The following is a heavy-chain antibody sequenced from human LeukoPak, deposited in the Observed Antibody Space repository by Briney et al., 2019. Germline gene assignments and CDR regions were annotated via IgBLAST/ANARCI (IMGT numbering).Heavy chain of an antibody. CDR2: ISSSGSTI. CDR3: ARVRWDSFDY. V-gene: IGHV3-48*03. Sequence: PGRSLRLSCAASGFTFSTYEMNSGRQPPGKGLEWVSYISSSGSTIYSADSVKGRFTISRENAKNSLYLQMNSLRAEDTAVYYCARVRWDSFDYWGQGTLVTVSS. CDR1: GFTFSTYE. J-gene: IGHJ4*02. D-gene: IGHD4-23*01.